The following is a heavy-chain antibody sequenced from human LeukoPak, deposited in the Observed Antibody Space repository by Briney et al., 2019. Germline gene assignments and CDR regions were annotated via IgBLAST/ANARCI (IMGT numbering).Heavy chain of an antibody. CDR3: ARVSGWENYYYMDV. D-gene: IGHD6-19*01. Sequence: GGSLRLSCAASGFTFSDYYMSWIRQAPGKGLEWVSYISSSGSTIYSADSVKDRFHISRKNAKTSLYLQMNSLRAEDTAVYYCARVSGWENYYYMDVWGKGTTVTVSS. CDR2: ISSSGSTI. J-gene: IGHJ6*03. V-gene: IGHV3-11*01. CDR1: GFTFSDYY.